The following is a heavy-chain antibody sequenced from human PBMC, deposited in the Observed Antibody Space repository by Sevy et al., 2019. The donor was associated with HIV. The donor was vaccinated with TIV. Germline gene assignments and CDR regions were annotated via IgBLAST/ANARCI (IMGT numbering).Heavy chain of an antibody. CDR2: ISHHGTKT. D-gene: IGHD6-19*01. Sequence: GGSLRLSCAASGFTFSSDDMHWVRQTPGKGLEWVAVISHHGTKTYYTDSVRGRFTISRDNSKNTLYLVMDSLRVEDTAVYYCAKDSVRVWLATPPSYFFDYWGQGALVTVSS. V-gene: IGHV3-30*18. CDR3: AKDSVRVWLATPPSYFFDY. J-gene: IGHJ4*02. CDR1: GFTFSSDD.